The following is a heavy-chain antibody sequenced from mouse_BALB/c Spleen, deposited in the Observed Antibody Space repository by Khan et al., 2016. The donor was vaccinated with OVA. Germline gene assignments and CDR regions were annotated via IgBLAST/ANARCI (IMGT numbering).Heavy chain of an antibody. CDR2: ISYSGST. V-gene: IGHV3-2*02. D-gene: IGHD1-1*01. Sequence: EVQLQESGPGLVKPSQSLSLTCTVTGYSITSDYAWNWIRQFPGNKLEWMAYISYSGSTSPNPSLKSRISVTRDTSKNQFFLQLNSVTTEDTATYYCARRYYYGQWYFDVWGAGTTVTVSS. CDR1: GYSITSDYA. CDR3: ARRYYYGQWYFDV. J-gene: IGHJ1*01.